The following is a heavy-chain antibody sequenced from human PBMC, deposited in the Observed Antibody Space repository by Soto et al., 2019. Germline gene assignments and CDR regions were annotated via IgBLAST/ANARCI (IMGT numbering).Heavy chain of an antibody. J-gene: IGHJ2*01. CDR3: VGGVPFQFCNNWLHWDFDL. V-gene: IGHV3-33*01. CDR2: IWNDGSKK. Sequence: VQLVESGGGVVQPGMSLRLSCAASGFVYNTYAMHWVRLSPGKGLEWVALIWNDGSKKYYVDSVKGRFTISRDNSQNTLSLEKDRLRGEDTAVYFFVGGVPFQFCNNWLHWDFDLWGRGAQGTVSS. CDR1: GFVYNTYA. D-gene: IGHD1-1*01.